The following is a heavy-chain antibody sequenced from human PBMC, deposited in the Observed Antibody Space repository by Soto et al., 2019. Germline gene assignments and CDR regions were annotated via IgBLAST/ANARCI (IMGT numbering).Heavy chain of an antibody. D-gene: IGHD3-16*01. J-gene: IGHJ4*02. Sequence: EVELLESGGGLVRPGGSLRLSCSGSGFSFSAYSLNWVRQAPGKGLEWVSSIDSSGRYIFYADSVEGRFTISRDDAKASVSLLMNSLRADDTGVYYCAAGGGSFDFWGQGTLVTVSS. CDR2: IDSSGRYI. V-gene: IGHV3-21*06. CDR3: AAGGGSFDF. CDR1: GFSFSAYS.